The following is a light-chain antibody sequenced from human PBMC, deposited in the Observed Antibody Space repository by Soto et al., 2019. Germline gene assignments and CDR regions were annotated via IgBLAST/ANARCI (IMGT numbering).Light chain of an antibody. CDR3: QYYDSSLSGV. V-gene: IGLV1-40*01. CDR1: SSNIGAGYD. Sequence: QYVLTQPPSVSGAPGQRVTISCTGSSSNIGAGYDVHWYQQLPGTAPKLLIYGNSNRPSGVPDRFSGSKSGTSASLAITGLQAEDEADYYCQYYDSSLSGVFGGGTKLTVL. CDR2: GNS. J-gene: IGLJ2*01.